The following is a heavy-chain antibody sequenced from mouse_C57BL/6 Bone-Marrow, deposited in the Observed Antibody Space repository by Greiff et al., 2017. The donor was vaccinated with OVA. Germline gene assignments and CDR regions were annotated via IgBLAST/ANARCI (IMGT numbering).Heavy chain of an antibody. CDR2: IRSKSNNYAT. D-gene: IGHD1-1*01. CDR3: VRHKDYYGLFAY. V-gene: IGHV10-1*01. Sequence: EVKLVESGGGLVQPKGSLKLSCAASGFSFNTYAMNWVRQAPGKGLEWVARIRSKSNNYATYYADSVKDRFTISRDDSESMLYLQMNNLKTEDTAMYYCVRHKDYYGLFAYWGQGTLVTVSA. J-gene: IGHJ3*01. CDR1: GFSFNTYA.